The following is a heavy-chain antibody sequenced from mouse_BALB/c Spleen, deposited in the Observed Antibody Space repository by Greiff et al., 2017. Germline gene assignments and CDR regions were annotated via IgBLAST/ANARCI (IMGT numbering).Heavy chain of an antibody. CDR3: ARKGLRGSSSAWFAY. CDR2: ISSGGST. V-gene: IGHV5-6-5*01. CDR1: GFTFSSYA. Sequence: EVQGVESGGGLVKPGGSLKLSCAASGFTFSSYAMSWVRQTPEKRLEWVASISSGGSTYYPDSVKGRFTISRDNARNILYLQMSSLRSEDTAMYYCARKGLRGSSSAWFAYWGQGTLVTVSA. D-gene: IGHD1-1*01. J-gene: IGHJ3*01.